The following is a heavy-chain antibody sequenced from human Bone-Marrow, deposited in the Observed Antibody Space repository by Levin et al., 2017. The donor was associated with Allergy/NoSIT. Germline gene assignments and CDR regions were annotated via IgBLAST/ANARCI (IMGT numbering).Heavy chain of an antibody. CDR1: GFTFSSYS. J-gene: IGHJ3*02. V-gene: IGHV3-48*04. Sequence: GGSLRLSCAASGFTFSSYSMNWVRQAPGKGLEWVSYLSSSSSTLYYADSVKGRFTISRDNAKNSLYLQMNSLRVEDTAVYYCASALPQRAFDIWGQGTMVTVSS. CDR3: ASALPQRAFDI. CDR2: LSSSSSTL.